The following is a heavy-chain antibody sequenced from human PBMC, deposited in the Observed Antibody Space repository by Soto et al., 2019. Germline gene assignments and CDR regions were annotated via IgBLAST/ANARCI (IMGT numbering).Heavy chain of an antibody. CDR3: ARDDVLCDGGRCYGIPLDV. J-gene: IGHJ6*04. V-gene: IGHV3-66*01. CDR2: IQSGGTT. Sequence: GGSLRLSCAASGFTVSSKYMTWVRQAPGKGLEWVSLIQSGGTTYYADSVKGRFTISRDTSENTLHLQMDSLRVEDTAVYYCARDDVLCDGGRCYGIPLDVWGKGXTVTVPS. CDR1: GFTVSSKY. D-gene: IGHD2-15*01.